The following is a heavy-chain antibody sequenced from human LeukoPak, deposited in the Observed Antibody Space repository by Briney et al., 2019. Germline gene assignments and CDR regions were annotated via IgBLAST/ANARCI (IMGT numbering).Heavy chain of an antibody. CDR2: ISGSGGST. D-gene: IGHD6-13*01. CDR3: AKGTLRGSSNWYHHGMDV. Sequence: GGSLRLSCAASGFTFSSYAMSWGRQAPGKGLEWVSAISGSGGSTYYADSVKGRFTISRDNSKNTLYLQMNSLRVEDTAVYYCAKGTLRGSSNWYHHGMDVWGQGTTVTVSS. CDR1: GFTFSSYA. J-gene: IGHJ6*02. V-gene: IGHV3-23*01.